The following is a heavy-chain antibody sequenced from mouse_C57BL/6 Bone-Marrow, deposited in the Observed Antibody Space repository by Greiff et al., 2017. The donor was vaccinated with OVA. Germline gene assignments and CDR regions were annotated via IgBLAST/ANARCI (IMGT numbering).Heavy chain of an antibody. J-gene: IGHJ2*01. V-gene: IGHV5-6*02. CDR3: ARQCKKGFDY. CDR1: GFTFSSYG. Sequence: EVKLVESGGDLVKPGGSLKLSCAASGFTFSSYGMSWVRQTPDKRLEWVATISSGGSYTYYPDSVKGRFTISRDNAKNTLYLQMSSLKSEDTAMYYCARQCKKGFDYWGQGTTLTVSS. CDR2: ISSGGSYT.